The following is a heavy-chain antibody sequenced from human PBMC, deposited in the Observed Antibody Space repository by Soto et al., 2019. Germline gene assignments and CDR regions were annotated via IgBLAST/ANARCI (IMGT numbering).Heavy chain of an antibody. V-gene: IGHV1-69*01. D-gene: IGHD6-6*01. CDR1: GGTFSSYA. J-gene: IGHJ4*02. Sequence: QVQLVQSGAEVKKPGSSVKVSCKASGGTFSSYAISWVRQAPGQGLEWMGGIIRIFGTANYAQKFQGRVRITADEPTSTANMELSSLRSEDTAVYYCASSRLSSSRFDYWGQGTQVTVSS. CDR2: IIRIFGTA. CDR3: ASSRLSSSRFDY.